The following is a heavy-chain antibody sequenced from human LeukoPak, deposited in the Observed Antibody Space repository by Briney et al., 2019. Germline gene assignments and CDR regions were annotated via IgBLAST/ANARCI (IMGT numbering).Heavy chain of an antibody. CDR2: INPSGGST. J-gene: IGHJ5*02. CDR3: ARDNSVEDTAWWFDP. V-gene: IGHV1-46*01. D-gene: IGHD4-23*01. CDR1: GYSFTSYY. Sequence: ASVKVSCKASGYSFTSYYMHWVRQAPGQGLEWMGIINPSGGSTSYAQKFQGRVTMTRDMSTSTDYMELSSLRSEDTAVYYCARDNSVEDTAWWFDPWGQGTLVTVSS.